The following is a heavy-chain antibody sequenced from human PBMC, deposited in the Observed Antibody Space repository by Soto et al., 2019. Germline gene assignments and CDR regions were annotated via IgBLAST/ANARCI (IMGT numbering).Heavy chain of an antibody. Sequence: QVHLQESGPGLVKPSETLSLTCSVSGGSIHNHYWSWIRQPPGKGLEWIGYVYYTRSTNYNPSLKSRVTMSVDTSKNQFSLNLTSLTAADTAIYYCARAIWYSEYWGQGTLVTVSS. D-gene: IGHD2-2*01. J-gene: IGHJ4*02. V-gene: IGHV4-59*11. CDR1: GGSIHNHY. CDR3: ARAIWYSEY. CDR2: VYYTRST.